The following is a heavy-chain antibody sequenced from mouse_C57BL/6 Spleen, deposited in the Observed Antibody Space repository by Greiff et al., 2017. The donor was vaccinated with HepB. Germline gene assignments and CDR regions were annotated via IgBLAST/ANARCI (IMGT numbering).Heavy chain of an antibody. J-gene: IGHJ2*01. V-gene: IGHV1-26*01. CDR2: INPNNGGT. D-gene: IGHD3-1*01. CDR1: GYTFTDYY. CDR3: ARSGVY. Sequence: EVQLQQSGPELVKPGASVKISCKASGYTFTDYYMNWVKQSHGKSLEWIGDINPNNGGTSYNQKFKGKATLTVDKSSSTAYMELRSLTSEDSAVYYCARSGVYWGQGTTLTVSS.